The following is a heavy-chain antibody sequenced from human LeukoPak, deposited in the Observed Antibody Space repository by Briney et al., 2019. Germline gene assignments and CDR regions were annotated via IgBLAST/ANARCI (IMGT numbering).Heavy chain of an antibody. CDR2: ISAYNGST. D-gene: IGHD3-9*01. V-gene: IGHV1-18*01. Sequence: GASVNVSCKPSGYTFTSYGISGVRQAPGQGREWMGWISAYNGSTNYAQKLQARVTMPTDTSTSTAQLELRSLRSDDTAVYYCPRIRLLRYFDGLLPDQYYFEYWGQGTLVPVSS. CDR1: GYTFTSYG. J-gene: IGHJ4*02. CDR3: PRIRLLRYFDGLLPDQYYFEY.